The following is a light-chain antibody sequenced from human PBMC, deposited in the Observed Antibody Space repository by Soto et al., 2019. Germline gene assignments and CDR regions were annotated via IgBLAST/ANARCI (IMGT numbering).Light chain of an antibody. Sequence: RCFTPGQSPSISCESNQSHVESDGKTYLYWYLQKPGQPPQLLIYEVSNRFFGVPDRVSGSRSGTDFPLKISRVEAEDVGVYYCMQHIQFPRVTFGQGTGLEIK. V-gene: IGKV2D-29*01. CDR1: QSHVESDGKTY. CDR2: EVS. CDR3: MQHIQFPRVT. J-gene: IGKJ5*01.